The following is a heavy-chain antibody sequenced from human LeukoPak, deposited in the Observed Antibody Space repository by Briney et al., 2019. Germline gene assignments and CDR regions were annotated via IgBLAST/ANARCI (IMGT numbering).Heavy chain of an antibody. Sequence: PGGSLRLSCAASGFTFSSYAMSWVRQAPGKGLEWVSAISGSGGSTYYADSVKGRFTISRDNSKNTLYLQMNSPRAEDTAVYYCAKHRDSSGYYYDGFDYWGQGTLVTVSS. CDR1: GFTFSSYA. D-gene: IGHD3-22*01. J-gene: IGHJ4*02. CDR2: ISGSGGST. CDR3: AKHRDSSGYYYDGFDY. V-gene: IGHV3-23*01.